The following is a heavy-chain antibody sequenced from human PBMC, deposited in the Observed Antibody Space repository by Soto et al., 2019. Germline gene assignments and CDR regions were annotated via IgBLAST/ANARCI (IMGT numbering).Heavy chain of an antibody. D-gene: IGHD3-10*01. V-gene: IGHV3-30-3*01. CDR2: ISYDGSNK. CDR1: GFTFSSYA. J-gene: IGHJ5*02. Sequence: QVQLVESGGGVVQPGRSLRLSCAASGFTFSSYAMHWVRQAPGKGLEWVAVISYDGSNKYYADSVKGRFTISRDSSKNTLYLQMNSLRAEDTAVYYCARDGGGRFGELYWFDPWGQGTLVTVSS. CDR3: ARDGGGRFGELYWFDP.